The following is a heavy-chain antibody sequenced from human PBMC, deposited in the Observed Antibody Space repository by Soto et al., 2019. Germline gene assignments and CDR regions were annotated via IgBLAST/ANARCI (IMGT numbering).Heavy chain of an antibody. D-gene: IGHD3-10*02. Sequence: QVQLQESGPGLVKPSETLSLTCTVSGGSISSYYWSWIRQPPGKGLEWIGYIYYSGSTNYNPSLKSRVTLSVDTSKNQFSLKLSSVTATDTAVYYCARHVPDVAFDIWGQGTMVTVSS. CDR1: GGSISSYY. CDR3: ARHVPDVAFDI. CDR2: IYYSGST. J-gene: IGHJ3*02. V-gene: IGHV4-59*08.